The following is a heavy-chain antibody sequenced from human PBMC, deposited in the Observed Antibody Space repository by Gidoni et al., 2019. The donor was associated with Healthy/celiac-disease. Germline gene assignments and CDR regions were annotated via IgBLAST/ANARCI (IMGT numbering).Heavy chain of an antibody. V-gene: IGHV3-30*18. CDR1: GFTFSSYG. Sequence: QVQLVESGGGVVQPGRSLRLSCAAPGFTFSSYGMHWVRQAPGKGLEWVAVISYDGSNKYYADSVKGRFTISRDNSKNTLYLQMNSLRAEDTAVYYCAKPRGTLREYFQHWGQGTLVTVSS. CDR3: AKPRGTLREYFQH. D-gene: IGHD1-1*01. CDR2: ISYDGSNK. J-gene: IGHJ1*01.